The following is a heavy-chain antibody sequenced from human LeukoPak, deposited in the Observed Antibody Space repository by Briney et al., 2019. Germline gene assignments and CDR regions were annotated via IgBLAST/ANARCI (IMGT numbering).Heavy chain of an antibody. CDR2: INWNGGST. J-gene: IGHJ4*02. CDR3: AKMLNPYDILTGVDY. Sequence: GGSLRLSCAASGFTFDDYGMSWVRQAPGKGLEWVSGINWNGGSTGYADSVKGRFTISRDNAKNSLYLQMNSLRAEDTAVYYCAKMLNPYDILTGVDYWGQGTLVTVSS. D-gene: IGHD3-9*01. V-gene: IGHV3-20*04. CDR1: GFTFDDYG.